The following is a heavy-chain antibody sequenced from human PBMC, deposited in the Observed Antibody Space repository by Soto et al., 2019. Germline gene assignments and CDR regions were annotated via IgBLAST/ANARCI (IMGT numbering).Heavy chain of an antibody. CDR1: GFTFSSYA. V-gene: IGHV3-30-3*01. D-gene: IGHD3-3*01. J-gene: IGHJ4*02. CDR2: ISYNGDKK. CDR3: ARGGILYDFCTDS. Sequence: QVQLVESGGGVVQPGRSLRLSCEASGFTFSSYAVHWVRQAPGKVLEWVAVISYNGDKKYYADYVKGRFTISRDNSKNTLDLQMNSLRAEDTAMYYCARGGILYDFCTDSWGQGTLVTVSS.